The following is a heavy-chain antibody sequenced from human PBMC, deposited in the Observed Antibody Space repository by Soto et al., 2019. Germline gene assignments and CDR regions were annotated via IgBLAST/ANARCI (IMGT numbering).Heavy chain of an antibody. CDR2: LSRDGTRT. CDR3: ASGAAF. CDR1: GFTLSNGW. V-gene: IGHV3-74*01. Sequence: VESGGGLVQPGGSLRLSCAASGFTLSNGWMHWVRQTPGKGLLWVSRLSRDGTRTDYADSVEGRFTVSWDNASSTLSLLVSSLRVENTALYYCASGAAFRGQGILVTVSS. J-gene: IGHJ4*02. D-gene: IGHD3-10*01.